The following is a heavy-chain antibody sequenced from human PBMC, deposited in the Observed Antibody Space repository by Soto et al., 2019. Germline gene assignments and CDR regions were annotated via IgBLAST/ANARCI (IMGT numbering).Heavy chain of an antibody. J-gene: IGHJ4*02. CDR1: GGTFSSYA. D-gene: IGHD5-18*01. V-gene: IGHV1-69*12. CDR3: AKGGGIQLWPPFEY. Sequence: QVQLVQSGAEVKQPGSSVKVSCKASGGTFSSYAISWVRQAPGQGLEWMGGIIPIFGTANYALKFQGRVTTTADESTRTGCVELRRLRTAAAAVYYCAKGGGIQLWPPFEYWGQGGLVSVS. CDR2: IIPIFGTA.